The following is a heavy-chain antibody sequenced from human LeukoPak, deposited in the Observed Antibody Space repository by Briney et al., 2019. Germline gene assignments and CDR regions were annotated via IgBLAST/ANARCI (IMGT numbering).Heavy chain of an antibody. CDR1: GFTFSSYS. CDR3: ARVGSLGYSYGYYGD. CDR2: ISSSSSYI. Sequence: GGSLRLSCAASGFTFSSYSMNWVRQAPGEGLEWVSSISSSSSYIYYADSVKGRFTISRDNAKNSLYLQMNSLRAEDTAVYYCARVGSLGYSYGYYGDWGQGTLVTVSS. D-gene: IGHD5-18*01. J-gene: IGHJ4*02. V-gene: IGHV3-21*01.